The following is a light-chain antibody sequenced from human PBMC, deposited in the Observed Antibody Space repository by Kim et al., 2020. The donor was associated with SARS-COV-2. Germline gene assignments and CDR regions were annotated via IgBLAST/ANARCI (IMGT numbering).Light chain of an antibody. Sequence: GQKVRITCQGDSLRSYYASWYQQKPGQAPVLVIYGKNNRPSGIPDRFSGSSSGNTASLTITGAQAEDEADYYCNSRDSSVNPLLYVFGTGTKVTVL. V-gene: IGLV3-19*01. CDR1: SLRSYY. J-gene: IGLJ1*01. CDR3: NSRDSSVNPLLYV. CDR2: GKN.